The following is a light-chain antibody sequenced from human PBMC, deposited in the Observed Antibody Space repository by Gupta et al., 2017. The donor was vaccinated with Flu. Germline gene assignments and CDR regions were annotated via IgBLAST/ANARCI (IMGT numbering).Light chain of an antibody. J-gene: IGKJ4*01. Sequence: PSSLSASVGDRVTITCQASQDISNYLTWYQQKPGKAPELLIYDASNLETGVPSRFSGSGSGTDFAFTISSLQPEDFATYFCQQDDNLRITFGGGTXVEIK. CDR2: DAS. CDR3: QQDDNLRIT. V-gene: IGKV1-33*01. CDR1: QDISNY.